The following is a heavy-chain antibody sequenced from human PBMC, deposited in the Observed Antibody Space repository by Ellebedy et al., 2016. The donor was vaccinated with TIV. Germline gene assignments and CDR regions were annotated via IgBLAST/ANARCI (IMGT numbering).Heavy chain of an antibody. Sequence: PGGSLRLSCAASGFTFSTYWMSWVRQAPGKGREWVANIKQDGSEEYYVDSVKGRFTISRDNAKNSLYLQMNSLRAEDTAVYYCVRGSTHSYNNVDYWGQGTLVTVSS. V-gene: IGHV3-7*01. CDR3: VRGSTHSYNNVDY. CDR1: GFTFSTYW. CDR2: IKQDGSEE. D-gene: IGHD3-10*01. J-gene: IGHJ4*02.